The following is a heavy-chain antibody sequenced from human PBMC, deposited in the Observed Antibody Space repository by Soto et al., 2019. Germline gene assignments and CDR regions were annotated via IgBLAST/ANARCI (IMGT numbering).Heavy chain of an antibody. J-gene: IGHJ4*02. CDR1: GYTFTGYY. CDR2: INPNSGGT. V-gene: IGHV1-2*04. CDR3: ARDSSGRETGYSSGWYGDFNDY. D-gene: IGHD6-19*01. Sequence: ASVKVSCKASGYTFTGYYMHWVRQAPGQGLEWMGWINPNSGGTNYAQKFQGWVTMTRDTSISTAYMELSRLRSDDTAVYYCARDSSGRETGYSSGWYGDFNDYWGQGTLVTVSS.